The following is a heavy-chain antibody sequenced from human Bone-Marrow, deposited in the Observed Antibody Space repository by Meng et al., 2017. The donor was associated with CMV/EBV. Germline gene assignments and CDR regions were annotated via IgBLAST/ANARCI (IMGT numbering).Heavy chain of an antibody. Sequence: SETLSLTCTASDDSIRRNSYYWGRIRQPPGKGLEWIGSIYYSGSTSYNLSLKSRVTISVDMSKNQFSRKLRSVTAADTAIFSCAKGGEKSFYGILTVYGAQNWFDPWGQGTLVTVSS. J-gene: IGHJ5*02. CDR1: DDSIRRNSYY. V-gene: IGHV4-39*07. CDR2: IYYSGST. CDR3: AKGGEKSFYGILTVYGAQNWFDP. D-gene: IGHD3-9*01.